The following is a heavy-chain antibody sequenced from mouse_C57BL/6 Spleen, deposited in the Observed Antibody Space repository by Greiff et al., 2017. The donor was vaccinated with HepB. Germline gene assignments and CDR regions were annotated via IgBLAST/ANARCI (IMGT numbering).Heavy chain of an antibody. CDR1: GYAFTNYL. CDR2: INPGSGGT. CDR3: ARKNLLWYFDY. J-gene: IGHJ2*01. Sequence: QLQQSGAELVRPGTSVKVSCKASGYAFTNYLIEWVKQRPGKGLEWIGVINPGSGGTNYNEKFKGKATLTADKSSSTAYMQLSSLTSEVSAVDFCARKNLLWYFDYWGHGTTLTVSS. D-gene: IGHD2-1*01. V-gene: IGHV1-54*01.